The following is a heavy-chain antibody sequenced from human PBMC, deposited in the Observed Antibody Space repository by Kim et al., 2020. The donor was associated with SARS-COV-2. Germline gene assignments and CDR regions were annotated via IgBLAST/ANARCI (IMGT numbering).Heavy chain of an antibody. D-gene: IGHD4-17*01. J-gene: IGHJ6*02. CDR3: ARAALHDYGDSGDYYYGMDV. V-gene: IGHV3-23*01. CDR2: ISGSGGTT. Sequence: GGSLRLSCAASRFTFSSYAMSWVRQAPGKGLEWVSAISGSGGTTYYAGSVKGRFTNSRDNSKNTLYLQMNSLRAEDTAVYYCARAALHDYGDSGDYYYGMDVWGQGTTVTVSS. CDR1: RFTFSSYA.